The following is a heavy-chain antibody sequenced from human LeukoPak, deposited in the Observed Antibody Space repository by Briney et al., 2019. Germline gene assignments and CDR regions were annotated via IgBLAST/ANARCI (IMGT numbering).Heavy chain of an antibody. V-gene: IGHV1-69*04. CDR1: GGTFSSYA. J-gene: IGHJ4*02. Sequence: ASVKVSCKASGGTFSSYAISWVRQAPGQGREWMGRIIPILGIANYAQKFQGRVTMTRNTAISTVYMELSSLGSEDTAVYYCARGRTDYYDSSGSFPALGYWGQGTLVTVSS. CDR3: ARGRTDYYDSSGSFPALGY. CDR2: IIPILGIA. D-gene: IGHD3-22*01.